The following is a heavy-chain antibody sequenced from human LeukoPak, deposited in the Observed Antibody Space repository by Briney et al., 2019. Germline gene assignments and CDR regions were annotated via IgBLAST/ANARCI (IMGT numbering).Heavy chain of an antibody. V-gene: IGHV4-59*01. Sequence: SETLSLTCTVSGGSISSYYWSWIRQPPGKGLEWIGYISYSGSTNYNPSLKSRVTISVDMSKNQFSLKLSSVTAADTAVYYCAREIAAIGGYYFDYWGQGTLVTVSS. D-gene: IGHD6-13*01. CDR3: AREIAAIGGYYFDY. CDR2: ISYSGST. CDR1: GGSISSYY. J-gene: IGHJ4*02.